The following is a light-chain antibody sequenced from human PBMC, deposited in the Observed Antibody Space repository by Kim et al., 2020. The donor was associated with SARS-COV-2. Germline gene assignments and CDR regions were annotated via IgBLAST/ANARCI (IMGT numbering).Light chain of an antibody. J-gene: IGKJ4*01. V-gene: IGKV3-11*01. CDR1: QSVSSY. CDR3: QQRSNWLT. CDR2: DAS. Sequence: SLSPGERAPPSCRASQSVSSYLAWYQQKPGQAPRLLIYDASNRATGIPARFSGSGSGTDFTLTISSLEPEDFAVYYCQQRSNWLTFGGGTKVDIK.